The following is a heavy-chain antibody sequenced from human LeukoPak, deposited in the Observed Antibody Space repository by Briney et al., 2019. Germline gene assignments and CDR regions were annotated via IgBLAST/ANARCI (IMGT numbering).Heavy chain of an antibody. CDR2: MNPNSGNT. CDR1: GYTFTSYD. V-gene: IGHV1-8*03. Sequence: ASVKVSCKASGYTFTSYDINWVRQATGQGLEWMGWMNPNSGNTGYAQRLQGRVTITRNTSISTAYMELSSLRAEDTAVFYCAKEHDSSGYADYWGQGTLVTVSS. D-gene: IGHD3-22*01. J-gene: IGHJ4*02. CDR3: AKEHDSSGYADY.